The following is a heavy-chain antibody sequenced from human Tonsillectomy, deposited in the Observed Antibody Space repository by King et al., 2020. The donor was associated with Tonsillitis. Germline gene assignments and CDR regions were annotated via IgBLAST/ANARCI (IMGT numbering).Heavy chain of an antibody. Sequence: VQLVQSGAEVKKPGASVQVSCKASGYTFTNYGITWVRQAPGQGLEWMGWISGYNGNTNYAQKFQGRVTLNTDTSTTTAYMELRSLRSDDTAIYYCARGLGGSYYYGVDVWGQGTTVTVSS. D-gene: IGHD3-16*01. CDR2: ISGYNGNT. CDR1: GYTFTNYG. J-gene: IGHJ6*02. CDR3: ARGLGGSYYYGVDV. V-gene: IGHV1-18*04.